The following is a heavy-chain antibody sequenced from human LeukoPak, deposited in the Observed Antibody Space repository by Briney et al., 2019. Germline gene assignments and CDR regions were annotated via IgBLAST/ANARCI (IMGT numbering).Heavy chain of an antibody. CDR3: ARDGSGYSLYYYMDV. D-gene: IGHD3-3*01. J-gene: IGHJ6*03. CDR1: GYTFTGYY. V-gene: IGHV1-2*02. Sequence: GASVTVSCKASGYTFTGYYMHWVRQAPGQGLEWMGWINPNSGGTNYAQKFQGRVTMTRDTSISTAYMELSRLRSDDTAVYYCARDGSGYSLYYYMDVWGKGTTVTVSS. CDR2: INPNSGGT.